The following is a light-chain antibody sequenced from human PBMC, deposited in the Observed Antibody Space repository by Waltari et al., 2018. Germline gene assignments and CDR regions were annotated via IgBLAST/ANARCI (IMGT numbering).Light chain of an antibody. J-gene: IGLJ3*02. Sequence: QSALTQPAAVSGSPGQSVTISCTGASSDIGRYDIVSWYQQHPGNAPKLVISDVSKRHSGVSDRCSGSKSGDTASLTISGLQFEDEADYGCCSYAGNYVWVFGGGTRLTVL. CDR1: SSDIGRYDI. CDR2: DVS. CDR3: CSYAGNYVWV. V-gene: IGLV2-23*02.